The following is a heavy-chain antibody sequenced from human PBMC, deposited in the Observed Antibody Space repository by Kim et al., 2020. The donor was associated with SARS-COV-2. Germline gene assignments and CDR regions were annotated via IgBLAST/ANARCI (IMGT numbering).Heavy chain of an antibody. J-gene: IGHJ4*02. CDR1: GFTFSSYE. CDR3: ARDRGVPRYGGIDY. CDR2: ISSSGSTI. V-gene: IGHV3-48*03. D-gene: IGHD3-10*01. Sequence: GGSLRLSCAASGFTFSSYEMNWVRQAPGKGLEWVSYISSSGSTIYYADSVKGRFTISRDNAKNSLYLQMNSLRAEDTAVYYCARDRGVPRYGGIDYWGQGTLVTVSS.